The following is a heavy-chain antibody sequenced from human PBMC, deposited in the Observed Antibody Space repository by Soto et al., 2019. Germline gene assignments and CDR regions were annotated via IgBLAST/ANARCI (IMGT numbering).Heavy chain of an antibody. V-gene: IGHV3-11*01. Sequence: GGSLRLSCAASGFTFSDYYMSWIRQAPGKGLEWVSYISSSGSTIYYADSVKGRFTISRDNAKNSLYLQMNSLRAEDTAVYYCARDLWFGESRDYYYYYGMDVWGQGTTVTVSS. CDR2: ISSSGSTI. CDR1: GFTFSDYY. D-gene: IGHD3-10*01. J-gene: IGHJ6*02. CDR3: ARDLWFGESRDYYYYYGMDV.